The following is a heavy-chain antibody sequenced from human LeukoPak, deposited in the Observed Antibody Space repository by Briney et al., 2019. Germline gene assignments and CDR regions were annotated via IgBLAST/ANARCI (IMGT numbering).Heavy chain of an antibody. J-gene: IGHJ4*02. CDR3: ARGYYYDSSGPFPSGFDY. Sequence: ASVKVSCKASGYTFTSYGISWVRQAPGQGLEWMGWMNPNSGNTGYAQKFQGRVTMTRNTSISTAYMELSSLRSEDTAVYYCARGYYYDSSGPFPSGFDYWGQGTLVTVSS. V-gene: IGHV1-8*02. CDR2: MNPNSGNT. D-gene: IGHD3-22*01. CDR1: GYTFTSYG.